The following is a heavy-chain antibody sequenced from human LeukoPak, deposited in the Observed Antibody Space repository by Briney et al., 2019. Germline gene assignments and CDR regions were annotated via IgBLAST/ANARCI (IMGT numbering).Heavy chain of an antibody. D-gene: IGHD1-26*01. J-gene: IGHJ4*02. CDR2: IGTSVSSI. CDR1: GFTFSTYA. V-gene: IGHV3-23*01. CDR3: AKRAMNSGSPREFDY. Sequence: GGSLRLSCAASGFTFSTYAMHWVRQAPGRGLEWVSAIGTSVSSIYYADSVKGRFTISRDNSKKTVYLQMNNLRGDDTAVYYCAKRAMNSGSPREFDYWGQGTLVTVSS.